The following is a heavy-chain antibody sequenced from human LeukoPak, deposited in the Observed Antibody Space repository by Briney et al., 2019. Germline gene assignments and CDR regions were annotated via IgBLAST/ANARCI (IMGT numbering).Heavy chain of an antibody. V-gene: IGHV4-39*02. CDR1: GGSISSSYY. CDR2: IYYSGST. Sequence: SETLSLTCTVSGGSISSSYYWGWIRQPPGKGLEWIGSIYYSGSTYYNPSLESRVTISVDTSKNQFSLKLSSVTAADTAVYYCAREGENDILTGYYDFDYWGQGTLVTVSS. D-gene: IGHD3-9*01. CDR3: AREGENDILTGYYDFDY. J-gene: IGHJ4*02.